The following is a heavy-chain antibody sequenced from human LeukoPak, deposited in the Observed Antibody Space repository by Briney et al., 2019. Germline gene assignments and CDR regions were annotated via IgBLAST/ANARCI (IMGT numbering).Heavy chain of an antibody. CDR1: GYTFTSYY. D-gene: IGHD3-10*01. CDR3: AIGYGSGSYQLDY. J-gene: IGHJ4*02. V-gene: IGHV1-24*01. CDR2: FDPEDGET. Sequence: ASVKVSCKASGYTFTSYYMYWVRQAPGQGLEWMGGFDPEDGETIYAQKFQGRVTMTEDTSTDTAYMELSSLRSEDTAVYYCAIGYGSGSYQLDYWGQGTLVTVSS.